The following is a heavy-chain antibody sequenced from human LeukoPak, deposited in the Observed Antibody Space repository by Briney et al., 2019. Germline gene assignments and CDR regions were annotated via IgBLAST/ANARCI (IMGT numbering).Heavy chain of an antibody. CDR2: INPSGGST. J-gene: IGHJ4*02. D-gene: IGHD5-18*01. CDR1: GCTFTSYD. CDR3: ARAVGDTAMVFFDY. V-gene: IGHV1-46*01. Sequence: ASVKVSCKASGCTFTSYDINWVRQATGQGLEWMGIINPSGGSTTYTQRFQGRVTMTRDMSTSTLCMELSSLRSEDTAVYYCARAVGDTAMVFFDYWGQGTLVTVSS.